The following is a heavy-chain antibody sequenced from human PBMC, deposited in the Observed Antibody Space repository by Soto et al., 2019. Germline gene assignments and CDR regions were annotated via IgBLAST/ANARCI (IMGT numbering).Heavy chain of an antibody. CDR2: IYPGDSDT. J-gene: IGHJ6*02. V-gene: IGHV5-51*01. Sequence: GESLKISCKGSGYSFTSYWIGWVRQMPGKGLEWMGIIYPGDSDTRYSPSFQGQVTISADKSISTAYLQWSSLKASDTAMYYCASLGSSWSYYYYYGMDVWGQGTTVTVSS. CDR1: GYSFTSYW. D-gene: IGHD6-13*01. CDR3: ASLGSSWSYYYYYGMDV.